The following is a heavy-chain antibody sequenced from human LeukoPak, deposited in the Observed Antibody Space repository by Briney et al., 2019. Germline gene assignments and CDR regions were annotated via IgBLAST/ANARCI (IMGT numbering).Heavy chain of an antibody. CDR2: ISYEGRNK. V-gene: IGHV3-30*04. J-gene: IGHJ6*03. CDR3: ARGMDEQLRSRNYYYYYYMDV. Sequence: GGSLRLSCAASGFTFSSYAMHWVRQAPGKGLEWVAVISYEGRNKYHADSVKGRFSISRDNSKNTLSLQMNSLRAEDTAVYYCARGMDEQLRSRNYYYYYYMDVWGKGTTVTFSS. CDR1: GFTFSSYA. D-gene: IGHD6-6*01.